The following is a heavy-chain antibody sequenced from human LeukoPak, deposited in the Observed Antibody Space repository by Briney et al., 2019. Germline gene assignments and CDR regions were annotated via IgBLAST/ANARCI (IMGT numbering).Heavy chain of an antibody. J-gene: IGHJ4*02. CDR2: INAGNGNT. CDR1: GYTFTSYA. V-gene: IGHV1-3*01. Sequence: GASVKVSCKASGYTFTSYAMHWVRQAPGQRLEWMGWINAGNGNTKYSQKFQGRVTITRNTSASTAYMELSSLRSEDTAVYYCARASGWYSRTFFDYWGQGTLVTVSS. CDR3: ARASGWYSRTFFDY. D-gene: IGHD6-19*01.